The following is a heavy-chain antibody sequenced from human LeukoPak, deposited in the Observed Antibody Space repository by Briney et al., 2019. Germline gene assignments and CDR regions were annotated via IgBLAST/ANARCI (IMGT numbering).Heavy chain of an antibody. CDR1: GFTFSSYS. Sequence: GGSLRLSCAASGFTFSSYSMNWVRQAPGKGLEWVSGISWNSGSIGYADSVKGRFTISRDNAKNSLYLQMNSLRAEDTALYYCAKDMRNYYYGMDVWGQGTTVTVSS. J-gene: IGHJ6*02. CDR3: AKDMRNYYYGMDV. CDR2: ISWNSGSI. V-gene: IGHV3-9*01.